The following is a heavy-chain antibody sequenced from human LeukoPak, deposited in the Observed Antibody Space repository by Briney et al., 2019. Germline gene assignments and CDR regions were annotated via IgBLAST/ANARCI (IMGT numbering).Heavy chain of an antibody. CDR1: GGSISSYY. D-gene: IGHD6-6*01. CDR2: IYYSGST. V-gene: IGHV4-59*08. CDR3: ARLEGEYSSSLNY. J-gene: IGHJ4*02. Sequence: SETLSLTCTVSGGSISSYYWSWIRQPPGKGLEWIGYIYYSGSTNYNPSLKSRVTISVDTSKNQFSLKLSSVTAADTAVYYCARLEGEYSSSLNYWGQGTLVTVSS.